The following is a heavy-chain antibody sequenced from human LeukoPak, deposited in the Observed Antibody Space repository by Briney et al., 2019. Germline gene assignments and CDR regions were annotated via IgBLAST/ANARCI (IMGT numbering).Heavy chain of an antibody. V-gene: IGHV1-8*01. CDR3: ARGPSYVVTFGGVINWFDP. CDR1: GYTFTCYD. CDR2: MNPNSGNT. D-gene: IGHD3-16*01. Sequence: ASVKVSCKASGYTFTCYDINWVRQATGQGLEWMGWMNPNSGNTGYAQKFQGRVTMTRNTSISTAYMELSSLRSEDTAVYYCARGPSYVVTFGGVINWFDPWGQGTLVTVSS. J-gene: IGHJ5*02.